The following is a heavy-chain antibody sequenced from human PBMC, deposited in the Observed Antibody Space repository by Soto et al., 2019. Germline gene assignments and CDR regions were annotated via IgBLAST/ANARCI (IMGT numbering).Heavy chain of an antibody. CDR3: ARDRGAYGMDV. Sequence: QVQLVQSGAEVKKPGASVKVSCKASGYTFTSYGISWVRQAPGQGLEWMGWISAYNGNTNYAQKLQGRVTMPTDTTTRTDYMELRSLRSDDEAVYYWARDRGAYGMDVWGQGTTLTVSS. CDR1: GYTFTSYG. CDR2: ISAYNGNT. V-gene: IGHV1-18*01. J-gene: IGHJ6*02.